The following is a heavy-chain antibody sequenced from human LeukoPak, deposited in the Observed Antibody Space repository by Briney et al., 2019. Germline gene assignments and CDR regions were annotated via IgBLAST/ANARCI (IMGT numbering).Heavy chain of an antibody. Sequence: GGSLRLSCAASGFTFSIYDMHWVPQATGKGLEWVSAIGTAGDTYYPGSVKGRFTISRDNSKNTLYLQMNSLRAEDTAVYYCVVGGDWVDNAFDIWGQGTMVTVSS. D-gene: IGHD2-21*02. CDR1: GFTFSIYD. V-gene: IGHV3-13*01. CDR3: VVGGDWVDNAFDI. CDR2: IGTAGDT. J-gene: IGHJ3*02.